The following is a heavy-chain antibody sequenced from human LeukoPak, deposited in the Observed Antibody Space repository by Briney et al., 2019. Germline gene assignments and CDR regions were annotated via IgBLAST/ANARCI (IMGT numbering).Heavy chain of an antibody. D-gene: IGHD3-22*01. Sequence: QPGRSLRLSCAASGFTFSSYGMHWVRQVPGKGLEWVAVISYDGSNKYYADSVKGRFTISRDNSKNTLYLQMNSLRAEDTAVYYCGYQGEGSSSGYYYSWGQGTLVTVSS. J-gene: IGHJ4*02. CDR3: GYQGEGSSSGYYYS. CDR2: ISYDGSNK. CDR1: GFTFSSYG. V-gene: IGHV3-30*03.